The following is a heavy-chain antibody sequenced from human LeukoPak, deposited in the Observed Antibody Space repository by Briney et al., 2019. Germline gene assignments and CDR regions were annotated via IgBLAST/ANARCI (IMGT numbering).Heavy chain of an antibody. Sequence: SSVKVSCRASGGTFSSYAISWVRQAPGQGLEWMGRIIPIFGTANYAQKFQGRVTITTDESTSTAYMELSRLRSEDTAVYYCAREQDTAMVIDYWGQGTLVTVSS. J-gene: IGHJ4*02. CDR3: AREQDTAMVIDY. CDR1: GGTFSSYA. CDR2: IIPIFGTA. V-gene: IGHV1-69*05. D-gene: IGHD5-18*01.